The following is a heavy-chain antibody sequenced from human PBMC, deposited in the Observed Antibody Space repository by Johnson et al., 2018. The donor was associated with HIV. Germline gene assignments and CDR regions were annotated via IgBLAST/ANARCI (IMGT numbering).Heavy chain of an antibody. D-gene: IGHD3-16*01. V-gene: IGHV3-30*19. CDR1: GFIFSSYG. CDR3: ARGALGDWVDAFDI. Sequence: VQLVESGGGVVQPGRSRRLSCAASGFIFSSYGMHWVRQAPGKGLEWVELISYDGSNKYYADPVKGGFTISRDNSKNTLYLQMNSLRAEDTTVFYCARGALGDWVDAFDIWGQGTMVTVSS. CDR2: ISYDGSNK. J-gene: IGHJ3*02.